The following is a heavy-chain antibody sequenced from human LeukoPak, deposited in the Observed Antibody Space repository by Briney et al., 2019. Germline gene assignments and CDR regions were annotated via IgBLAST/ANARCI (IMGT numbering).Heavy chain of an antibody. J-gene: IGHJ4*02. CDR2: IYYSGST. Sequence: SGTLSLTCTVSGGSISSYYWSWIRQPPGKGLEWIGYIYYSGSTNYNPSLKSRVTISVDTSKNQFSLKLSSVTAADTAVYYCASYHYDSSGYFPFDYWGQGTLVTVSS. V-gene: IGHV4-59*01. D-gene: IGHD3-22*01. CDR1: GGSISSYY. CDR3: ASYHYDSSGYFPFDY.